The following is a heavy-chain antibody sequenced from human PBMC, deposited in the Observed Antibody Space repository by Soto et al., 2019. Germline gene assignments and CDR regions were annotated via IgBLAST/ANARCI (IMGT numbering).Heavy chain of an antibody. V-gene: IGHV4-30-2*01. J-gene: IGHJ4*02. Sequence: SETLSPTCPLSGASISYGGYSWSWLRQPPGKGLEWFGYISHLESTFYNPPFQPRLTLTIERSKNTFSLTSASMIAGDTAVYYCARGGGYDSFDYWGQGTLVTVSS. D-gene: IGHD5-12*01. CDR2: ISHLEST. CDR3: ARGGGYDSFDY. CDR1: GASISYGGYS.